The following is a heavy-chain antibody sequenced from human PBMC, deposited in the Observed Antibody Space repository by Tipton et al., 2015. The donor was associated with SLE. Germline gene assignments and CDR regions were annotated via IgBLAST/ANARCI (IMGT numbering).Heavy chain of an antibody. CDR2: INHSGST. V-gene: IGHV4-34*01. CDR3: ARQRYGSCLVY. D-gene: IGHD4-17*01. J-gene: IGHJ4*02. CDR1: GGSISSYY. Sequence: TLSLTCTVSGGSISSYYWNWIRQPPGKGLEWIGEINHSGSTNYNPSLKSRVTISVDTSKNQFSLKLSSVTAADTAVYYCARQRYGSCLVYWGQGTLVTVSS.